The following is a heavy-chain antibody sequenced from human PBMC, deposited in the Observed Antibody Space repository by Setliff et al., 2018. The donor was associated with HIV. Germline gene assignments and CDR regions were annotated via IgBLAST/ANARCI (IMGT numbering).Heavy chain of an antibody. Sequence: SETMSLTCTLAGGFVSRSNYVWGWVRQSPKKGLEWTGSIYYSGTTYYNPTLKSRVSISIDTPKNQISLKLTSMTAADTAVYYCVRTGSSTSWGIYYYYYMDIWGKGSTVTVSS. CDR1: GGFVSRSNYV. V-gene: IGHV4-39*01. CDR2: IYYSGTT. CDR3: VRTGSSTSWGIYYYYYMDI. D-gene: IGHD3-10*01. J-gene: IGHJ6*03.